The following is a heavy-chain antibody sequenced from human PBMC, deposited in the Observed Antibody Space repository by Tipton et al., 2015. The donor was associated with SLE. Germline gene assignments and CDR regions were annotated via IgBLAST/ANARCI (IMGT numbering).Heavy chain of an antibody. CDR1: GGSFSPYS. CDR2: INHRGRT. CDR3: ARETRVDATFSKYNRFDP. V-gene: IGHV4-34*01. D-gene: IGHD3-3*01. J-gene: IGHJ5*02. Sequence: TLSLTCAVYGGSFSPYSWSWIRQPPGKGLEWIGEINHRGRTNYSPSLKSRVTMSVDTSTNQFSPKLTSVTAADTAVYFCARETRVDATFSKYNRFDPWGQGTLVTVSS.